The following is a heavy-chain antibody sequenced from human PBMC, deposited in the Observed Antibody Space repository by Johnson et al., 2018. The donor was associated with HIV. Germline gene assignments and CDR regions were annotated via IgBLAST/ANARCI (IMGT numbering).Heavy chain of an antibody. D-gene: IGHD3-22*01. J-gene: IGHJ3*02. Sequence: QVQLVESGGGVVQPGRSLRLSCAASGFTFSSYAMHWVRQAPAKWLEWVAVISYDGSDKDYADSVKGRFTISRDSSKNTLYLQMNSLRAEDTAVYYCARGSRYTYDYDDANLLHAFDIWGQGTVVTVSS. V-gene: IGHV3-30*04. CDR3: ARGSRYTYDYDDANLLHAFDI. CDR1: GFTFSSYA. CDR2: ISYDGSDK.